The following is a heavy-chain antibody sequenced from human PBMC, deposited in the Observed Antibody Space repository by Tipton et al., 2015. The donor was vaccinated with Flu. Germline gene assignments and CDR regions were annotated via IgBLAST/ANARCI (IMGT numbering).Heavy chain of an antibody. Sequence: TLSLTCTVSGGSISSYYWSWIRQPPGKGLEWIGYIYYSGSTNYNPSLKSRVTISVDTSKNQFSLKLSSVTAADTAVYYCARTGYSSSWFFQHWGQGTLVTVSS. CDR3: ARTGYSSSWFFQH. CDR2: IYYSGST. J-gene: IGHJ1*01. D-gene: IGHD6-13*01. V-gene: IGHV4-59*08. CDR1: GGSISSYY.